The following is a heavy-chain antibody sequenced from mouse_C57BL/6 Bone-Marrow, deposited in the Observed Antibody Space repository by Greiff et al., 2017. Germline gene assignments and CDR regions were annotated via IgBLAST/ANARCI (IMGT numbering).Heavy chain of an antibody. CDR2: IDPANGNT. CDR3: ARNHYYGSSSPYYFDY. D-gene: IGHD1-1*01. Sequence: VQLQQSVAELVRPGASVKLSCTASGFNIKNTYMHWVKQRPEQGLEWIGRIDPANGNTKYAPKFQGKATITADTSSNTADLQLSSLTSEDTAIYYCARNHYYGSSSPYYFDYWGQGTTLTVSS. J-gene: IGHJ2*01. V-gene: IGHV14-3*01. CDR1: GFNIKNTY.